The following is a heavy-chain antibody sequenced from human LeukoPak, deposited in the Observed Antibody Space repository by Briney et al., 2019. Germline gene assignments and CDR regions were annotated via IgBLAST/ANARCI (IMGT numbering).Heavy chain of an antibody. CDR3: AKEGGQLVKIYYYYYMDV. CDR2: IKQDGSEK. Sequence: GGSLRLSCAASGFTFSSYWMSWVRQAPGKGLEWVANIKQDGSEKYYVDSVKGRFTISRDNAKNTLYLQMNSLRAEDTAVYYCAKEGGQLVKIYYYYYMDVWGKGTTVTVSS. J-gene: IGHJ6*03. V-gene: IGHV3-7*03. CDR1: GFTFSSYW. D-gene: IGHD6-13*01.